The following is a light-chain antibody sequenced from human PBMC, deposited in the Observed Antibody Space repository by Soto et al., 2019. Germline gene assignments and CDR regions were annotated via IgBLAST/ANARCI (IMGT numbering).Light chain of an antibody. V-gene: IGKV3-11*01. CDR3: QQPSNWPPNT. Sequence: EIVLTQSPATLSLSPGEKATLSCRASQSVSSYLAWYQQKPGQAPRLLIYVASNRAIGIPARFSGSGSGTDFTLTISSLEPEDFAVYYCQQPSNWPPNTFGQGTKLEIK. J-gene: IGKJ2*01. CDR2: VAS. CDR1: QSVSSY.